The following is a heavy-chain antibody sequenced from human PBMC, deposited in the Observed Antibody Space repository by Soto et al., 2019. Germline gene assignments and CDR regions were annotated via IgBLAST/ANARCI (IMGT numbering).Heavy chain of an antibody. CDR1: GGSISSSSYY. CDR3: ARQIVVVTQGVCDY. Sequence: PSETLSLTCTVSGGSISSSSYYWGWIRQPPGKGLEWIGSIYYSGSTYYNPSLKSRVTISVDTSKNQFSLKLSSVTAADTAVYYCARQIVVVTQGVCDYWGQGTLVTVSS. D-gene: IGHD2-21*02. CDR2: IYYSGST. J-gene: IGHJ4*02. V-gene: IGHV4-39*01.